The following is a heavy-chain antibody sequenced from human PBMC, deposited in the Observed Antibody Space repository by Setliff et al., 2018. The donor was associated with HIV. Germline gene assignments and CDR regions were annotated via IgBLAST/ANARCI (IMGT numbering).Heavy chain of an antibody. J-gene: IGHJ4*02. Sequence: ASVKVSCKASGYTFTGYYMHWVRQAPGQGLEWMGWINPNSGGTTYAQKFQGRVTMTRDTSTSTVYMELSSLRSEDTAVYYCARTSLSGWYYFDYWGQGTLVTVSS. CDR2: INPNSGGT. D-gene: IGHD6-19*01. CDR3: ARTSLSGWYYFDY. V-gene: IGHV1-2*02. CDR1: GYTFTGYY.